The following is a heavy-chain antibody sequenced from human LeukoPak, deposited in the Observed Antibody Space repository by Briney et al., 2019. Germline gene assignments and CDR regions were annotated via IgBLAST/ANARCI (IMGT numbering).Heavy chain of an antibody. CDR1: GGSISPYY. V-gene: IGHV4-59*01. J-gene: IGHJ4*02. Sequence: PSETLSLTCSVSGGSISPYYWSWFRQPPGKGLEWIGYIFHSGITTYNPSLKSRVTISLDSSKNQFFLRLTSVTAADTAMYYCAREETLAAIYFDFWGQGSLVTVSS. CDR2: IFHSGIT. D-gene: IGHD6-25*01. CDR3: AREETLAAIYFDF.